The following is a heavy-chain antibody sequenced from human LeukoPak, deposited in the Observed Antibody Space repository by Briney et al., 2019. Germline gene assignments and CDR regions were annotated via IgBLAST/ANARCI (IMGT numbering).Heavy chain of an antibody. Sequence: SGGSLRLSCAASGFTFSNAWMSWVRQAPGKGLEWVGRIKSKTDGGTTDYAAPVKGRFTISRDDSKNTLYLQMNSLKTEDTAVYYCTTDNWNYVWYFQHWGQGTLVTVSS. CDR2: IKSKTDGGTT. J-gene: IGHJ1*01. V-gene: IGHV3-15*01. D-gene: IGHD1-7*01. CDR1: GFTFSNAW. CDR3: TTDNWNYVWYFQH.